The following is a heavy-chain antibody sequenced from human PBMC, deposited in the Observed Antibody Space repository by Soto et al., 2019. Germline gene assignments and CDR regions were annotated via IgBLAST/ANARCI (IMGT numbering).Heavy chain of an antibody. CDR1: GFTFSSYG. Sequence: QVQLVESGGGVVQPGRSLRLSCAASGFTFSSYGMHWVRQAPGKGLEWVAVIWYDGSNKYYADSVKGRFTISRDNSKNTLYLQMNSLRAEDTAVYYCVRSSSGNSVDYWGQGTLVTVSS. CDR2: IWYDGSNK. J-gene: IGHJ4*02. CDR3: VRSSSGNSVDY. D-gene: IGHD3-3*01. V-gene: IGHV3-33*01.